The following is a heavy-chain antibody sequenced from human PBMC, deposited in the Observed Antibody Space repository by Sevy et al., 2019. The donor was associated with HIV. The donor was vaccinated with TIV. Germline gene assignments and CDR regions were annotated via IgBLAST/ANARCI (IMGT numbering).Heavy chain of an antibody. V-gene: IGHV3-21*01. CDR3: ARYYDSSGRSRNFDY. J-gene: IGHJ4*02. Sequence: GGSLRLSCAASGFTFSSYSMNWVRQAPGKGLEWVSPISSSSSYIYYADSVKGRFTISRDNAKNSLYLQMNSLRAEDTAVYYCARYYDSSGRSRNFDYWGQGTLVTVSS. CDR1: GFTFSSYS. CDR2: ISSSSSYI. D-gene: IGHD3-22*01.